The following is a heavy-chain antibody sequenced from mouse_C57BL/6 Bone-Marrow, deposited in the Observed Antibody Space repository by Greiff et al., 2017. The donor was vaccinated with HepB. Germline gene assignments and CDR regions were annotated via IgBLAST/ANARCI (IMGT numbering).Heavy chain of an antibody. Sequence: VKLVESGPELVKPGASVKISCKASGYTFTDYYINWVKQRPGQGLEWIGWIFPGSGSPYYNEKFKGKATLTVDKSSSTAYMLLSSLTSEDSAVYFCARSIEVYYYGSSSMDYWGQGTSVTVSS. V-gene: IGHV1-75*01. CDR1: GYTFTDYY. CDR3: ARSIEVYYYGSSSMDY. J-gene: IGHJ4*01. D-gene: IGHD1-1*01. CDR2: IFPGSGSP.